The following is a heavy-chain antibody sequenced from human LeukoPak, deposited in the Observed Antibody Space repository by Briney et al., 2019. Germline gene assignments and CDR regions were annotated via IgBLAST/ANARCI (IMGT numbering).Heavy chain of an antibody. J-gene: IGHJ4*02. D-gene: IGHD7-27*01. CDR1: GFTFSRYS. CDR3: ARDLNWETY. Sequence: GGSLRLSCAASGFTFSRYSMNWVRQAPGKGLEWVSYISSSSSTIYYADSVKGRFTISRDNAKNSLYLQMNSLRAEDTAVYYCARDLNWETYWGQGTLVSVSS. CDR2: ISSSSSTI. V-gene: IGHV3-48*04.